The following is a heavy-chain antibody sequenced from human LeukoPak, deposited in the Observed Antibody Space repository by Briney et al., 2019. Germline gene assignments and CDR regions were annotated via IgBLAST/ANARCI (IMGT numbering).Heavy chain of an antibody. CDR2: IYYSGST. J-gene: IGHJ3*02. V-gene: IGHV4-30-4*08. CDR3: ASTGYSSGHDAFDI. Sequence: SQTLSLTCTVSGGSISSGDYYWSWIRQPAGNGLEWIGYIYYSGSTYYNPSLKSRVTISVDTSKNQFSLKLSSVTAADTAVYYCASTGYSSGHDAFDIWGQGTMVTVSS. D-gene: IGHD6-19*01. CDR1: GGSISSGDYY.